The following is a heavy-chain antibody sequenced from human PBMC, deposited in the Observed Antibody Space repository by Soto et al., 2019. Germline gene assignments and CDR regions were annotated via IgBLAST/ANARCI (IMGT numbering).Heavy chain of an antibody. CDR3: DGWELQDFYYHGMDV. J-gene: IGHJ6*02. Sequence: SHTWAVVDGSRGSGGYRCSCIRQPPWKGLEWIGYIYHSGSNYYNPSLKSRVTISVDRSKNQFFLKLSSVTAADRAVYYCDGWELQDFYYHGMDVRGQPITVSVYS. D-gene: IGHD1-26*01. CDR1: DGSRGSGGYR. CDR2: IYHSGSN. V-gene: IGHV4-30-2*01.